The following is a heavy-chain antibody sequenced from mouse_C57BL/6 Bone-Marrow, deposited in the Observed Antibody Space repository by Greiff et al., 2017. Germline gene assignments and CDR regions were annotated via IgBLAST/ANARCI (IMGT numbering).Heavy chain of an antibody. Sequence: QVQLKESGAELAKPGASVKLSCKASGYTFTSYWMHWVQQRPGQGLEWIGYINPSSGNTKYTQKLKDKATLTADKSSSTAYMQLRILTYEDSAVYYFARKYYGIPHVDYWGQGTTLTHFDYWGQGTTLTVSS. CDR1: GYTFTSYW. D-gene: IGHD1-1*01. CDR3: ARKYYGIPHVDYWGQGTTLTHFDY. CDR2: INPSSGNT. V-gene: IGHV1-7*01. J-gene: IGHJ2*01.